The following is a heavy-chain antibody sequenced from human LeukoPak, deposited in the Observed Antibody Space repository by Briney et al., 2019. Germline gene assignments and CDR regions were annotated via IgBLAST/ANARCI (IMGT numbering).Heavy chain of an antibody. CDR3: ARMARVRGPRGFDY. CDR1: GGSFSGYY. Sequence: KASETLSLTCAVYGGSFSGYYWSWIRQPPGKGLEWIGEINHSGSTNYNPSLKSRVTISVDTSKNQFSLKLSSVPAAHTAVYFCARMARVRGPRGFDYWGQGTLVTVSS. D-gene: IGHD3-10*01. V-gene: IGHV4-34*01. J-gene: IGHJ4*02. CDR2: INHSGST.